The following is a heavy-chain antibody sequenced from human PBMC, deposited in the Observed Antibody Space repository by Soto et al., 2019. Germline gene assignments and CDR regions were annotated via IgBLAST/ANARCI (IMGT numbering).Heavy chain of an antibody. V-gene: IGHV1-3*04. D-gene: IGHD6-13*01. CDR1: GYSFINYA. CDR2: INIGDGNT. J-gene: IGHJ4*02. CDR3: ARGASSSWTSLDH. Sequence: ASVKVSCKASGYSFINYAIYWVRQAPGQRLEWMGRINIGDGNTKYSQRFQGRVTITRDTSASTAYMDLSSLTSDDKAVYYCARGASSSWTSLDHWGQGTLVTVSS.